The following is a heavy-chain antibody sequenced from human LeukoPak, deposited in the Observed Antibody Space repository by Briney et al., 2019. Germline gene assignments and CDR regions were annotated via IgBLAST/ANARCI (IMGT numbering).Heavy chain of an antibody. D-gene: IGHD3-10*01. CDR3: ARLVVDNYYVSGSNLFGWFDP. J-gene: IGHJ5*02. CDR1: GYSFTSYW. V-gene: IGHV5-51*01. Sequence: GESLKISCKGSGYSFTSYWIGWVRQMPGKGLEWMGIIYPGDSNTRYSPSFQGQVTISADKSISTAYLQWSSLKTSDTAMYYCARLVVDNYYVSGSNLFGWFDPWGQGTLVTVSS. CDR2: IYPGDSNT.